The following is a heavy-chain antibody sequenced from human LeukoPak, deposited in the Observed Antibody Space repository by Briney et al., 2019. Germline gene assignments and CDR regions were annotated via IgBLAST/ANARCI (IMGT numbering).Heavy chain of an antibody. J-gene: IGHJ4*02. CDR2: IYYSGST. V-gene: IGHV4-31*03. Sequence: SETLSFTCTVSGGSISSGGYYWSWIRQHPGKGLEWIGYIYYSGSTYYNPSLKSRVTISVDTSKNQFSLKLSSVTAADTAVYYCARGQLVGLYYFDYWGQGTLVTVSS. CDR3: ARGQLVGLYYFDY. D-gene: IGHD6-6*01. CDR1: GGSISSGGYY.